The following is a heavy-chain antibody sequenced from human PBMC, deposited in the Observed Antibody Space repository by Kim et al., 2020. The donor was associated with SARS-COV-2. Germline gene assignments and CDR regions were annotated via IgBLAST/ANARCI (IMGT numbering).Heavy chain of an antibody. CDR2: IWYDGSNK. D-gene: IGHD3-10*01. V-gene: IGHV3-33*01. Sequence: GGSLRLSCAASGFTFSSYGMHWVRQAPGKGLEWVAVIWYDGSNKYYADSVKGRFTISRDNSKNTLYLQMNSLRAEDTAVYYCARVLSVGMVRVYYYYYGMDVWGQGTTVTVSS. J-gene: IGHJ6*02. CDR1: GFTFSSYG. CDR3: ARVLSVGMVRVYYYYYGMDV.